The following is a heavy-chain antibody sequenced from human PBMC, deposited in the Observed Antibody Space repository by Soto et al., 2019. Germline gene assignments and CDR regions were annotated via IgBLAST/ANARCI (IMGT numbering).Heavy chain of an antibody. V-gene: IGHV3-23*01. CDR3: AKDCPSGVCYKGGDY. Sequence: GSHILSYAASGFTFSNYAMSSVRQAPGKGLEWVSAISGSGGSTYYADPVKGRFTISRDNSKCMLYLQMHSLRAEDMAVCYCAKDCPSGVCYKGGDYWGEGTLVTVSS. D-gene: IGHD2-8*01. CDR2: ISGSGGST. J-gene: IGHJ4*02. CDR1: GFTFSNYA.